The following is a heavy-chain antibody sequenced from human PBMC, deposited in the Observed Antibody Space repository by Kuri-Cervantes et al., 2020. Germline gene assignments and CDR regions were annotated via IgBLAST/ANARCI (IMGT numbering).Heavy chain of an antibody. CDR1: GFTFSSYN. D-gene: IGHD1-26*01. Sequence: ETLSLTCAASGFTFSSYNMNWVRQAPGKGLEWVSSISSSSNYIYYADSVKGRFTISRDNAKNSLYLQMNSLRAEDTAVYYCARDQGVAGATLLDYWGQGALVTVSS. V-gene: IGHV3-21*01. CDR2: ISSSSNYI. CDR3: ARDQGVAGATLLDY. J-gene: IGHJ4*02.